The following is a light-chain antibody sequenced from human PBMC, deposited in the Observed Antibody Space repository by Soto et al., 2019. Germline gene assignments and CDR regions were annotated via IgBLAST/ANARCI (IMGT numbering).Light chain of an antibody. V-gene: IGKV2-28*01. CDR3: MQTLQSPRT. CDR1: QSLLHSNGYNY. Sequence: DIVMTQSPLSLPVTPGEPASISCRSSQSLLHSNGYNYLDWYLQKPGQSPQLLIYLGSNRTSGIHDRFSGSGSGTDFVLKISRVEADDVGVYYCMQTLQSPRTFGAGTKV. J-gene: IGKJ4*01. CDR2: LGS.